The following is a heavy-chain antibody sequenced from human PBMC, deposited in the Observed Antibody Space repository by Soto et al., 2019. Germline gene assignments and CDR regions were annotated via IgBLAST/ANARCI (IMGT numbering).Heavy chain of an antibody. CDR3: AKDQGHVCSGGSCEY. CDR1: GFTFSDYY. Sequence: PGGFLRLSCAASGFTFSDYYMSWVRQAPGKGLEWVSAISGSGGSTYYADSVKGRFTISRDNSKNTLYLQMNSLRAEDTAVYYCAKDQGHVCSGGSCEYWGQGTLVTVSS. D-gene: IGHD2-15*01. CDR2: ISGSGGST. J-gene: IGHJ4*02. V-gene: IGHV3-23*01.